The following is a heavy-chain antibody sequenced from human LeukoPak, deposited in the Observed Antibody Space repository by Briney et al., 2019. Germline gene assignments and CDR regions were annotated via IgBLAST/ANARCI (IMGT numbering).Heavy chain of an antibody. V-gene: IGHV3-21*01. CDR2: ISSSSSYI. CDR3: ARWTTVTRAFDY. J-gene: IGHJ4*02. CDR1: GFTFSSYS. D-gene: IGHD4-17*01. Sequence: GGSLRLSCAASGFTFSSYSMNWVRQAPGKGLEWVSSISSSSSYIYYADSVKGRFTISRDNAKNSLYLQMNSLRAEDTAVYYCARWTTVTRAFDYWGQGTLVTVSS.